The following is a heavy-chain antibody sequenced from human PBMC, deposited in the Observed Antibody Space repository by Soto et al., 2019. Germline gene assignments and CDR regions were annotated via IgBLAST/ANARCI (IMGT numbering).Heavy chain of an antibody. Sequence: GASVKVSCKASGYTFTSYGISWVRQAPGQGLEWMGWISAYNGNTNYAQKLQGRVTMTTDTSTSTAYMELRSLRSDDTAVYYCARDQYYYDSSGYWGDFDDWGQGTLVTVSS. V-gene: IGHV1-18*01. CDR3: ARDQYYYDSSGYWGDFDD. CDR2: ISAYNGNT. CDR1: GYTFTSYG. J-gene: IGHJ4*02. D-gene: IGHD3-22*01.